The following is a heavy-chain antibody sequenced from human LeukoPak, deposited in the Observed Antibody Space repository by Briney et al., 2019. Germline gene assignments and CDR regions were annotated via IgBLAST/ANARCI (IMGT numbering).Heavy chain of an antibody. CDR3: ARGGDTSGPYYFDY. J-gene: IGHJ4*02. CDR2: INHSGST. V-gene: IGHV4-34*01. CDR1: GGSFSGYY. D-gene: IGHD6-19*01. Sequence: SETLSLTCAVYGGSFSGYYWSWIRQPPGKGLEWIGEINHSGSTNYNPSLKSRVTISVDTSKNQFSLKLSSVTAADTAVYYCARGGDTSGPYYFDYWGQGTLVTVSS.